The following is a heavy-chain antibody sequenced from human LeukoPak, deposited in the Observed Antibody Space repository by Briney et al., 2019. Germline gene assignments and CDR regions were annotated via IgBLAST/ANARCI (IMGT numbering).Heavy chain of an antibody. D-gene: IGHD1-26*01. CDR1: GGSISSSSYY. J-gene: IGHJ4*02. CDR3: ARGIRWELLTFDY. CDR2: IYYSGST. Sequence: SETLSLTCTVSGGSISSSSYYWGWIRQPPGKGLEWIGSIYYSGSTYYNPSLKSRVTISVGTSKNQFSLKLSSVTAADTAVYYCARGIRWELLTFDYWGQGTLVTVSS. V-gene: IGHV4-39*07.